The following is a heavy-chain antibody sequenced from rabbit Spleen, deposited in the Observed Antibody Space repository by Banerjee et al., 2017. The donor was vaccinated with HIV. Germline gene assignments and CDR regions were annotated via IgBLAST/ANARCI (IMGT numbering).Heavy chain of an antibody. J-gene: IGHJ4*01. CDR1: GFDLRTYG. D-gene: IGHD1-1*01. CDR3: VRGASSSGYYSL. Sequence: QEQLVESGGGLVQPGGSLKLSCKVSGFDLRTYGVSWVRQAPGKGLEWIGYIDGVFGTKYYAGWGNGRFTISSHNAQNTLYLQMNSLTAADTATYFCVRGASSSGYYSLWGQGTLVTVS. CDR2: IDGVFGTK. V-gene: IGHV1S47*01.